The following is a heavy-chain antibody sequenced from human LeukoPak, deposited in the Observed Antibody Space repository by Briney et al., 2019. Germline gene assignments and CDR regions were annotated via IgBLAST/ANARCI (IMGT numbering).Heavy chain of an antibody. CDR2: ISAYNGNT. J-gene: IGHJ6*02. CDR3: ARRVRGVRVYYYYYGMDV. D-gene: IGHD3-10*01. Sequence: ASVKVSCKASGYTFTSYGISWVRQAPGQGHEWMGWISAYNGNTNYAQKLQGRVTMTTDTSTSTAYMELRSLRSDDTAVYYCARRVRGVRVYYYYYGMDVWGQGTTVTVSS. CDR1: GYTFTSYG. V-gene: IGHV1-18*01.